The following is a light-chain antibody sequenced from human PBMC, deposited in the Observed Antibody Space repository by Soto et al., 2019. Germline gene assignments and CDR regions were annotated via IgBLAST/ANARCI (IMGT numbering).Light chain of an antibody. Sequence: QSVLTQPRSVSGSPGQSVTISCTGTSSDVGGYNYVSWYQQHPGKAPKLMIYDVSKRPSGVPDRFSGSKSGNPASLTISGLQAEDEADYYCCSYAGSYPVVFGGGTKLTVL. V-gene: IGLV2-11*01. CDR2: DVS. J-gene: IGLJ2*01. CDR1: SSDVGGYNY. CDR3: CSYAGSYPVV.